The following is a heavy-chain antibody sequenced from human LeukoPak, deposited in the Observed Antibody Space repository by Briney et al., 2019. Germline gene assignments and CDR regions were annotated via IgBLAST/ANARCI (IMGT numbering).Heavy chain of an antibody. CDR3: ASLYYDSIGYYVTEYFQH. D-gene: IGHD3-22*01. Sequence: PSETLSLTCAVYGGSFSGHYWSWIRQPPGKGLEWIGEINDSGTTNYNPSLKSRITISIDMSKNQFSLRLSSVTAADTAVYYCASLYYDSIGYYVTEYFQHWGQGTLVTVSS. CDR1: GGSFSGHY. V-gene: IGHV4-34*01. CDR2: INDSGTT. J-gene: IGHJ1*01.